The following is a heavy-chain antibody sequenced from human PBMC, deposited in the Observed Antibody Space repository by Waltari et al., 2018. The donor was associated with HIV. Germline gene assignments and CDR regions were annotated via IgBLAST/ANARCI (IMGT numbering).Heavy chain of an antibody. D-gene: IGHD3-10*01. CDR2: ITWNSASI. Sequence: EVHLVDSGGGLVQPGRSLRLSCAASGFTFDDYAMHWVRQAPGKGLECVSGITWNSASISYAGSVEGRFTSSRDNAKNSLYLQMNSLRAEDTALYYCARDGEFGSGSFYYFDYWGQETLVTVSS. CDR3: ARDGEFGSGSFYYFDY. V-gene: IGHV3-9*01. J-gene: IGHJ4*02. CDR1: GFTFDDYA.